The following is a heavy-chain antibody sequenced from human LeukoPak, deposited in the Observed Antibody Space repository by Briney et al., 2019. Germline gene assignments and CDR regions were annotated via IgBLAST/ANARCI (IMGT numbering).Heavy chain of an antibody. CDR2: ITGSSSSI. V-gene: IGHV3-48*01. CDR3: ATAGTPDY. D-gene: IGHD6-13*01. J-gene: IGHJ4*02. CDR1: GFSFSRYN. Sequence: GGSLRLPCAASGFSFSRYNMNWVRQAPGKGLEWVAYITGSSSSIYYADSVKGRFTISRDNAKNSLYLQMNSLRAEDTAVYYCATAGTPDYWGQGTLVTVSS.